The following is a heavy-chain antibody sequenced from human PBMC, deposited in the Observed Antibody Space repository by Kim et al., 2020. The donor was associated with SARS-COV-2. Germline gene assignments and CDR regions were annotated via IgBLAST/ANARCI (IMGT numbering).Heavy chain of an antibody. V-gene: IGHV3-49*03. CDR2: IRSKAYGGTT. CDR1: GFTFGDYA. CDR3: TRGHRITMVRGVNPGAFDI. Sequence: GGSLRLSCTASGFTFGDYAMSWFRQAPGKGLEWVGFIRSKAYGGTTEYAASVKGRFTISRDDSKSIAYLQMNSLKTEDTAVYYCTRGHRITMVRGVNPGAFDIWGQGTMVTVSS. D-gene: IGHD3-10*01. J-gene: IGHJ3*02.